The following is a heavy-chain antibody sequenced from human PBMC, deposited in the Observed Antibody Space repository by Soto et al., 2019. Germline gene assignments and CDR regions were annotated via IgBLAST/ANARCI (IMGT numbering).Heavy chain of an antibody. V-gene: IGHV3-49*03. D-gene: IGHD3-10*01. CDR1: GFTFGDCA. CDR2: IRTRVYGGST. J-gene: IGHJ4*02. Sequence: GGSLRLSCTTSGFTFGDCAMSWFRQAPGKGLEWVGFIRTRVYGGSTEYAASVKGRFSISRDDSKSIAYLQMNSLKTEDTAVYSCSRGGAHYYGSPYYFDYWGQGTLVTVSS. CDR3: SRGGAHYYGSPYYFDY.